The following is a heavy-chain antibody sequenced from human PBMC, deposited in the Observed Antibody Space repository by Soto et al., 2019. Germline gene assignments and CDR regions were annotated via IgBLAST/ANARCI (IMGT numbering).Heavy chain of an antibody. CDR2: IYWGNDK. D-gene: IGHD3-16*01. J-gene: IGHJ1*01. Sequence: KSGPTLVNPTQTLILTCTFSGFSLATSGVGVGWIRQPPGKALEWLALIYWGNDKHYSPSLKSRVTITKDTSKNQVVLIMTNMDPADTATYYCAHRPWATSDNIYFQNWGQGTLVTVSS. V-gene: IGHV2-5*02. CDR3: AHRPWATSDNIYFQN. CDR1: GFSLATSGVG.